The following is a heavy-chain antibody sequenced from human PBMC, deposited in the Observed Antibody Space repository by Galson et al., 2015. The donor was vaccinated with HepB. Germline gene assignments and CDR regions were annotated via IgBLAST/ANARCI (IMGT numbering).Heavy chain of an antibody. V-gene: IGHV1-18*04. Sequence: SVKVSCKASGYTFTSYGISWVRQAPGQGLEWMGWISAYNGNTNYAQKLQGRVTMTTDTSTSTAYMELGSLRSDDTAVYYCARESPKADDAFDIWGQGTMVTVSS. CDR3: ARESPKADDAFDI. J-gene: IGHJ3*02. CDR1: GYTFTSYG. CDR2: ISAYNGNT.